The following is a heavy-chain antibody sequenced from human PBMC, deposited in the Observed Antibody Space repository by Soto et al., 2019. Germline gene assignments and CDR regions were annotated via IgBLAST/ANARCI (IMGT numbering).Heavy chain of an antibody. Sequence: SETLSLTCTVSGGSISSGDYYWMWIRQPPGKGLEWIGYIYYSGSTYYNPSLKSRVTISVDTSKNQFSLKLSSVTAADTAVYYCARGTDSSGYSIYYYYGMDVWGQGTTVTVSS. V-gene: IGHV4-30-4*01. CDR1: GGSISSGDYY. CDR3: ARGTDSSGYSIYYYYGMDV. CDR2: IYYSGST. D-gene: IGHD3-22*01. J-gene: IGHJ6*02.